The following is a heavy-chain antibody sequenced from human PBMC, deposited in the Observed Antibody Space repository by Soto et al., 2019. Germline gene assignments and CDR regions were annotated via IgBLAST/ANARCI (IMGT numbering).Heavy chain of an antibody. J-gene: IGHJ4*02. CDR2: ISAYNGNT. Sequence: ASVKVSCKASGYTFTSYAMHWVRQAPGQGLEWMGWISAYNGNTNYAQKLQGRVTMTTDTSTSTAYMELRSLRSDDTAVYYCARDGYFPTGNYFDYWGQGTLVTVSS. V-gene: IGHV1-18*01. CDR1: GYTFTSYA. CDR3: ARDGYFPTGNYFDY. D-gene: IGHD3-9*01.